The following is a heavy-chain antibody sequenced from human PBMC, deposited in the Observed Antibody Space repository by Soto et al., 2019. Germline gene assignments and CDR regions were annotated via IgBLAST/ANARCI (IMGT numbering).Heavy chain of an antibody. D-gene: IGHD1-1*01. J-gene: IGHJ4*02. Sequence: PSETLSLTCAVYGGSFSGYYWSWIRQPPGKGLEWIGEINHSGSTNYNPSLKSRVTISVDTSKNQFSLKLSSVTAADTAVYYCARLRGTRTDFDYWGQGTLVTV. CDR3: ARLRGTRTDFDY. CDR1: GGSFSGYY. V-gene: IGHV4-34*01. CDR2: INHSGST.